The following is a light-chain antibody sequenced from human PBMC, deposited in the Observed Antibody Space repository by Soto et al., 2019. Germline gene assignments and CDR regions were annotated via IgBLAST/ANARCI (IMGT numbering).Light chain of an antibody. CDR1: QGISNW. V-gene: IGKV1-12*01. J-gene: IGKJ3*01. CDR3: QQTNSFPFT. Sequence: DIQMTQSPLSVSASVGDRVTITCRASQGISNWLAWYHQKPGKAPKLLIYTASSLQGGVPSRFSSSGSGTEFHLPISSLQAEDFATYYCQQTNSFPFTFGPGTTVDVK. CDR2: TAS.